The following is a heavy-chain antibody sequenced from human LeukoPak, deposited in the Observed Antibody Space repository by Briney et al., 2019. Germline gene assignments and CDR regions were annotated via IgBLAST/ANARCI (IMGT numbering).Heavy chain of an antibody. CDR2: INPNSGGT. Sequence: ASVKDSCKASGYTFTGYYMHWVRQAPGQGLDWMGCINPNSGGTNYAQKFHDRVTMTSDTYISTAYMEMSRLRSDDTAVYYCARDYYGSGSSFDYWGQGTLVTVSS. D-gene: IGHD3-10*01. V-gene: IGHV1-2*02. J-gene: IGHJ4*02. CDR1: GYTFTGYY. CDR3: ARDYYGSGSSFDY.